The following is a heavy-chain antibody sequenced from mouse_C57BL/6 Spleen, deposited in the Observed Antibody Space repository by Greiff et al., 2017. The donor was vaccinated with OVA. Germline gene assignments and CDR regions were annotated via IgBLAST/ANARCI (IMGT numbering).Heavy chain of an antibody. J-gene: IGHJ4*01. Sequence: QVQLQQSGPGLVQPSQSLSITCTVSGFSLTSYGVHWVRQSPGKGLEWLGVIWSGGSTDYNAAFISRLSISKDNSKSQVFFKMNSLQADDTAIYYCARKLFYGNYDDYAMDYWGQGTSVTVSS. V-gene: IGHV2-2*01. D-gene: IGHD2-1*01. CDR1: GFSLTSYG. CDR3: ARKLFYGNYDDYAMDY. CDR2: IWSGGST.